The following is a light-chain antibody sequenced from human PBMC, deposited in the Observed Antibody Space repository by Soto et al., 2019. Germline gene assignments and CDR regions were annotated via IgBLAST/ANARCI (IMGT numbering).Light chain of an antibody. CDR2: WAS. J-gene: IGKJ2*01. Sequence: DIVMTQSPDSLAVSLVERATINCKSSQSVFFSSNNENYLAWYQQRPGQPPKLLIYWASTRESGVPDRFSGSGSATDFTLTISSLQAEDVAVYYCQQYYSIPYTFGQGTKVDIK. CDR3: QQYYSIPYT. CDR1: QSVFFSSNNENY. V-gene: IGKV4-1*01.